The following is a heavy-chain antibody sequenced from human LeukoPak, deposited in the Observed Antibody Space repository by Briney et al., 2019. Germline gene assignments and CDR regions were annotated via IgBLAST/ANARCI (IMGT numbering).Heavy chain of an antibody. CDR1: GYTFTSYY. D-gene: IGHD6-13*01. V-gene: IGHV1-2*02. CDR2: INPNSGGT. CDR3: FFDRGIAAAGTDY. Sequence: ASVKVSCKASGYTFTSYYMHWVRQAPGQGLEWMGWINPNSGGTNYAQKFQGRVTMTRDTSVSTAYMELSRLRSDDTAVYYCFFDRGIAAAGTDYWGQGTLVTVSS. J-gene: IGHJ4*02.